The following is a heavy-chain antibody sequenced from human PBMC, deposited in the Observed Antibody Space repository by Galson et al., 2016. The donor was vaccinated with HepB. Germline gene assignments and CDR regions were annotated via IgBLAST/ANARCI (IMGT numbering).Heavy chain of an antibody. CDR3: ARGQQKYFFDY. J-gene: IGHJ4*02. CDR2: ISYTGSI. Sequence: VSGSSVSSFYWNWIRQPPGKGLEWLASISYTGSINYNPSLKGRVTISVDTSKNQFSLRLSSVTAADTAVYYCARGQQKYFFDYWGQGTLVTVSS. D-gene: IGHD5-18*01. CDR1: GSSVSSFY. V-gene: IGHV4-59*02.